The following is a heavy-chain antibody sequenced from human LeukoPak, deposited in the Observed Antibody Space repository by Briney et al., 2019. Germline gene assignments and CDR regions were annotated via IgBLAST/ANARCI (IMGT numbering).Heavy chain of an antibody. CDR2: ISWNSGSI. Sequence: PGGSLRLSCAASGFTFSDYYMSWIRQAPGKGLEWVSGISWNSGSIGYADSVKGRFTISRDNAKNSLYLQMNSLRAEDTALYYCAKDIMEIGAFDYWGQGTLVTVSS. CDR3: AKDIMEIGAFDY. V-gene: IGHV3-9*01. D-gene: IGHD4/OR15-4a*01. CDR1: GFTFSDYY. J-gene: IGHJ4*02.